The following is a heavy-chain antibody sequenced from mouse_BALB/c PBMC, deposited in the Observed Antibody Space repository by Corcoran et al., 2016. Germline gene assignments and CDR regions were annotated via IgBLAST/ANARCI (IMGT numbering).Heavy chain of an antibody. Sequence: QIQLVQSGPELKKPGETVKISCKASGYTFTNYGMNWVKQDPGKGLKWMGWINTYTGEPTYADDFKGRFAFSLETSASTAYLQINNLKNEDMATYFCALGYFDVWGAGTTVTVSS. CDR1: GYTFTNYG. V-gene: IGHV9-1*02. CDR2: INTYTGEP. J-gene: IGHJ1*01. CDR3: ALGYFDV.